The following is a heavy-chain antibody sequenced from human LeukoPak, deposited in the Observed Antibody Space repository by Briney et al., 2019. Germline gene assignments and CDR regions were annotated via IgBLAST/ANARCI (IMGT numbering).Heavy chain of an antibody. CDR2: INPNSGGT. D-gene: IGHD3-16*01. CDR3: ARAGGGLDY. CDR1: GYSFTGYY. V-gene: IGHV1-2*02. Sequence: ASVKVSCKASGYSFTGYYVHWVRQAPGQGLEWMGWINPNSGGTNYAQKYQGRVTMTRDTSISTAYMELSSLTSDDTAVYYCARAGGGLDYWGQGTLVTVSS. J-gene: IGHJ4*02.